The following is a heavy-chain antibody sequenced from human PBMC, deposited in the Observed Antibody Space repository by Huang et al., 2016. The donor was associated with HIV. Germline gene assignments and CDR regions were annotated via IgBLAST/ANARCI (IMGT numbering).Heavy chain of an antibody. J-gene: IGHJ4*02. V-gene: IGHV3-30*18. Sequence: VQLVESGGAVVQPGRSLRLACAASGFSFSTYGLHWVRQAPGKGLEWVAVISYDGSNKYYAHSVKGRFTISRDTSENKVYLQMNSLRHEDTAVYYCAKDGADEEWDIDYWGQGTLVTVSS. CDR3: AKDGADEEWDIDY. CDR2: ISYDGSNK. CDR1: GFSFSTYG. D-gene: IGHD1-26*01.